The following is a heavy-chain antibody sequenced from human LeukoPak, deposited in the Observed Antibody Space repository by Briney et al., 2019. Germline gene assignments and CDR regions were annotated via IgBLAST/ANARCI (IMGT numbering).Heavy chain of an antibody. CDR2: IYYSGST. CDR3: ARDRRTVTTRVYYGMDV. Sequence: SETLSLTCTVSGGSISSGGYYWSWIRQHPGKGLEWIGYIYYSGSTYYNPSLKSRVTISVDTSKNQFSLKLSSVTAADTAVYYCARDRRTVTTRVYYGMDVWGKGTTVTVSS. J-gene: IGHJ6*04. D-gene: IGHD4-17*01. V-gene: IGHV4-31*03. CDR1: GGSISSGGYY.